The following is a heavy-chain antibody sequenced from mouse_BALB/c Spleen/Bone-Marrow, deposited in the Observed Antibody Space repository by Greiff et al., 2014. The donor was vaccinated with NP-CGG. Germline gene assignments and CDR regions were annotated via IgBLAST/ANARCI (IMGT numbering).Heavy chain of an antibody. J-gene: IGHJ3*01. D-gene: IGHD2-4*01. CDR1: GYSFTIYW. CDR2: IHPSDIET. CDR3: ARGEITAFAY. Sequence: QVQLKQSWAELVRPGASVKLSCKASGYSFTIYWMNWVKQRPGQGLEWIGMIHPSDIETRLNQKFKDKATLTVDKSSNTAYTQLSSPTSEDSAVYYCARGEITAFAYWGQGTLVTVSA. V-gene: IGHV1-61*01.